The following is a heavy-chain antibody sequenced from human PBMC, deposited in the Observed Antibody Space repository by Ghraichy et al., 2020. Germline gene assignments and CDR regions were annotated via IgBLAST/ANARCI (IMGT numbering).Heavy chain of an antibody. CDR3: ARDRYYDSIGRYYYYYYGMDV. D-gene: IGHD3-22*01. CDR2: ISGSGDDT. V-gene: IGHV3-23*01. CDR1: GFTFSNFA. J-gene: IGHJ6*02. Sequence: GGSLRLSCAGSGFTFSNFAMDWVRQAPGKGLEWVSAISGSGDDTFYADSVKGRFTISRDNSKNRLYLQMNSLRGDDTAVYYCARDRYYDSIGRYYYYYYGMDVWGQGTTVTVSS.